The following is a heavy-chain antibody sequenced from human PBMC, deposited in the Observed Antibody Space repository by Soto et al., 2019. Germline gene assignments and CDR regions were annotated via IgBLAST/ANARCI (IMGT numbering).Heavy chain of an antibody. CDR3: ARDARGYYYDSSGPPDAFDI. D-gene: IGHD3-22*01. CDR1: GYTFTSYW. CDR2: IYPGDSDT. Sequence: GESLKISCKGSGYTFTSYWIGWVRQMPGKGLEWMGIIYPGDSDTRYSPSFQGQVTISADKSISPAYLQWSSLKASDTAMYYCARDARGYYYDSSGPPDAFDIWGQGTMVTVSS. V-gene: IGHV5-51*01. J-gene: IGHJ3*02.